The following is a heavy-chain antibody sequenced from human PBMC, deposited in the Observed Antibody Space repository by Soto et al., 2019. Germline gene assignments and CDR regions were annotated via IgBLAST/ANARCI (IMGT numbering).Heavy chain of an antibody. CDR3: AILTTYYDEPGGGGMDV. J-gene: IGHJ6*02. CDR2: IYPGDSDT. Sequence: GESLKISCKGSGYSFTSYWIGWVRQMPGKGLEWMGIIYPGDSDTRYSPSFQGQATISADKSISTAYLQWSSLKASDTAMYYCAILTTYYDEPGGGGMDVWGQGTTVTVSS. V-gene: IGHV5-51*01. D-gene: IGHD3-3*01. CDR1: GYSFTSYW.